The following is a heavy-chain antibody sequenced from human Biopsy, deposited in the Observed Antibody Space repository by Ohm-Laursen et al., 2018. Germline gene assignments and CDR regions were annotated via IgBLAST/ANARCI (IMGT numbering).Heavy chain of an antibody. Sequence: SLRLSCTASGFTFRSYWMSWVRQAPGKGLEWVANIKQDGSDIYYVDSVKGRFTISRDNAKNSLYLQMDSLRAEDTAVYYCARPLRPDYWGQGTLVTASS. CDR2: IKQDGSDI. CDR1: GFTFRSYW. CDR3: ARPLRPDY. J-gene: IGHJ4*02. V-gene: IGHV3-7*01. D-gene: IGHD2-15*01.